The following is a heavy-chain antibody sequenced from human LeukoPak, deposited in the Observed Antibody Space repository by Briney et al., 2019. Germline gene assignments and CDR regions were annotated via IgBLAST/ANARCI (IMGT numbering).Heavy chain of an antibody. V-gene: IGHV4-30-4*01. CDR3: ATELRYLRYVDY. CDR2: IYYSGST. D-gene: IGHD4-17*01. Sequence: PSQTLSLTCTVSGGSISSGDYYWSWIRQPPGKGREWIGYIYYSGSTYYNPSLKSRVTISVDTSKNQFSLKLSSVTAADTAVYYCATELRYLRYVDYWGQGTLVTVSS. J-gene: IGHJ4*02. CDR1: GGSISSGDYY.